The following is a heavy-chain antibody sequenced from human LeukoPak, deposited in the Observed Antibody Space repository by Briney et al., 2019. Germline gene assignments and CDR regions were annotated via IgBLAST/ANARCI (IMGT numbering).Heavy chain of an antibody. Sequence: SQTLSLTCTVSGGSINSGGYYWSWIRQHPGKGLEWIGYISNSGSTYYHPSLRSRLSISVDTSKNQFSLKLSSVTAADTAVYYCARTCGPGFLEWFSTPPYFDYWGQGTLVTVSS. V-gene: IGHV4-31*03. CDR2: ISNSGST. J-gene: IGHJ4*02. CDR1: GGSINSGGYY. D-gene: IGHD3-3*01. CDR3: ARTCGPGFLEWFSTPPYFDY.